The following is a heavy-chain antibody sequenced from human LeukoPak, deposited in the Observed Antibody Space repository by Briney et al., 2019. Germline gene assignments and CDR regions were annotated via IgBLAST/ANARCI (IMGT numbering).Heavy chain of an antibody. D-gene: IGHD3-22*01. CDR3: AREAYYYDSSGYYSDDAFDI. Sequence: SETLSLTCAVSGGSISSGGYSWSWIRQPPGKGLEWIGYIYYSGSTYYNPSLKSRVTISVDTSKNQFSLKLSSVTAADTAVYYCAREAYYYDSSGYYSDDAFDIWGQGTMVTVSS. V-gene: IGHV4-30-4*07. CDR1: GGSISSGGYS. CDR2: IYYSGST. J-gene: IGHJ3*02.